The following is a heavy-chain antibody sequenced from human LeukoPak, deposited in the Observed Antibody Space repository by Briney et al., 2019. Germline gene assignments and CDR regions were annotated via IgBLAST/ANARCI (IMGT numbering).Heavy chain of an antibody. CDR3: ARHYCSTSSCYMNWFDP. Sequence: SETLSLTCAVYGGSFSGYYWSWLRQPPGKGLEWIGEINHSGSTNYNPSLKSRVTISVDTSKNQFSLNLSSVTAADTAVYYCARHYCSTSSCYMNWFDPWGQGTLVTVSS. D-gene: IGHD2-2*02. CDR1: GGSFSGYY. J-gene: IGHJ5*02. CDR2: INHSGST. V-gene: IGHV4-34*01.